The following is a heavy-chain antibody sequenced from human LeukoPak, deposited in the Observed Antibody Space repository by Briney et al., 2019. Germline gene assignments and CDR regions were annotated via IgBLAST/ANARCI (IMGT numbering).Heavy chain of an antibody. CDR1: GFTFSSYS. CDR2: ISSSSSTI. V-gene: IGHV3-48*01. Sequence: GGSLRLSCVASGFTFSSYSMNWVRQAPGKGLEWVSYISSSSSTIYYADSVKGRFTISRDNAKNSLYLQMNSLRAEDTAVYYCARPNTGYSSSCPNYWGQGTLVTVSS. J-gene: IGHJ4*02. D-gene: IGHD6-13*01. CDR3: ARPNTGYSSSCPNY.